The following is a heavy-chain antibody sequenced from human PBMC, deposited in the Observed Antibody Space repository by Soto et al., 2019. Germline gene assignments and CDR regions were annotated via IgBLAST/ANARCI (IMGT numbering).Heavy chain of an antibody. CDR3: ARLSDSRITMIVVALDAFDI. D-gene: IGHD3-22*01. CDR2: ISSSSSYI. Sequence: GGSLRLSCAASGFTFSSYSMNWVRQAPGKGLEWVSSISSSSSYIYYADSVKGRFTISRDNAKNSLYLQMNSLRAEDTAVYYCARLSDSRITMIVVALDAFDIWGQGTMVTVSS. J-gene: IGHJ3*02. V-gene: IGHV3-21*01. CDR1: GFTFSSYS.